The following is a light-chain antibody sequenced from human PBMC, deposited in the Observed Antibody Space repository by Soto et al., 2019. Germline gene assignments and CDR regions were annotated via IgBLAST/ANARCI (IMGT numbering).Light chain of an antibody. CDR1: QSVTSSS. V-gene: IGKV3-20*01. Sequence: EIVLTQSPGTLSLSPGERATLFCRASQSVTSSSIAWYQQKPGQAPRLLIYGASNRATGIPDRFSGSGSGTDFTLTISRLEPEDFAVYYCQQYGSSGTFGQGTKVDIK. CDR3: QQYGSSGT. CDR2: GAS. J-gene: IGKJ1*01.